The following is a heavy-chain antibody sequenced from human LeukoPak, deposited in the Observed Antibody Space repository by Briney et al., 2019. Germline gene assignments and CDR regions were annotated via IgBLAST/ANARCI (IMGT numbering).Heavy chain of an antibody. CDR3: AGIGGSSGSSGFDY. J-gene: IGHJ4*02. Sequence: PGGSLRLSCAASGFTFSSYEMNWVRQAPGQGLEWVSYISSSGSTIYYADSVKGRFTISRDNAKNSLYLQMNSLRAEDTAVYYCAGIGGSSGSSGFDYWGQGTLVTVSS. V-gene: IGHV3-48*03. D-gene: IGHD3-10*01. CDR1: GFTFSSYE. CDR2: ISSSGSTI.